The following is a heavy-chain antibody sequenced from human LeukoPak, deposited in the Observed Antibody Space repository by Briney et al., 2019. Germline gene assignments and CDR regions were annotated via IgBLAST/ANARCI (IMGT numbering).Heavy chain of an antibody. CDR3: ARVYTSSWYDY. CDR1: GFTFNTYS. CDR2: ISSSSSTI. Sequence: GGSLRLSCAASGFTFNTYSMNWVRQAPGKGLEWVSYISSSSSTIKYADSVKGRFTISRDNAKNSLFLQMNNLRAEDTAVYYCARVYTSSWYDYWGQGTLVTVSS. V-gene: IGHV3-48*01. D-gene: IGHD6-13*01. J-gene: IGHJ4*02.